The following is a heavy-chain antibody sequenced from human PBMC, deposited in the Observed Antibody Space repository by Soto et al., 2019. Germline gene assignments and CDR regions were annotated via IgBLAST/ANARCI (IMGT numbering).Heavy chain of an antibody. CDR3: GKDPNGDYVGAHDM. D-gene: IGHD4-17*01. CDR1: GFTFSRYA. J-gene: IGHJ3*02. CDR2: ISASGGHT. V-gene: IGHV3-23*01. Sequence: EVQLLESGGSLVQPGGSLRLSCAASGFTFSRYAMSWVRQAPGAGLEWVSGISASGGHTYYADSVKGRFTISRDNSRNTVFLQMNRLTAEDTALYYCGKDPNGDYVGAHDMWGRGTMVTVSS.